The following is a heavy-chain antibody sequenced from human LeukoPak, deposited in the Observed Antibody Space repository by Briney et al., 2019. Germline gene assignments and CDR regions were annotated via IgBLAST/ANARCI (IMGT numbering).Heavy chain of an antibody. Sequence: ASVKVSCKASGYTFTSYGISWVRQAPGQGLEWMGWISAYNGNTSYAQKLQGRVTMTTDTSTSTAYMELRSLRSDDTAVYYCARGAPAPGYSGREWGYWGQGTLVTVSS. CDR3: ARGAPAPGYSGREWGY. CDR1: GYTFTSYG. V-gene: IGHV1-18*01. D-gene: IGHD5-12*01. J-gene: IGHJ4*02. CDR2: ISAYNGNT.